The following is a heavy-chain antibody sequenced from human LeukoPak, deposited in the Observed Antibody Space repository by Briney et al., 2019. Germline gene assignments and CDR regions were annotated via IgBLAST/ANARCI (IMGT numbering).Heavy chain of an antibody. CDR1: GFTFSSYS. J-gene: IGHJ4*02. CDR2: ISSSSSYI. V-gene: IGHV3-21*01. Sequence: GGSLRLSCAASGFTFSSYSMNWVRRAPGKGLEWVSSISSSSSYIYYADSVKGRFTISRDNAKNSLYLQMNSLRAEDTAVYYCARVGAYGDYTDYWGQGTLVTVSS. CDR3: ARVGAYGDYTDY. D-gene: IGHD4-17*01.